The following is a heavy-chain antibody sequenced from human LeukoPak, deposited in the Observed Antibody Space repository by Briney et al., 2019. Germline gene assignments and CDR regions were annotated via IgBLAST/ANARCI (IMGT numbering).Heavy chain of an antibody. V-gene: IGHV1-2*02. CDR1: GYTFTGYY. CDR3: ARSYNWNAAILYNWFDP. D-gene: IGHD1-20*01. Sequence: GASVKVSCKASGYTFTGYYMHWVRQAPGQGLEWMGWINPNSGGTNYAQKFQGRVTMTRDTSISTAYMGLSRLRSDDTAVYYCARSYNWNAAILYNWFDPWGQGTLVTVSS. J-gene: IGHJ5*02. CDR2: INPNSGGT.